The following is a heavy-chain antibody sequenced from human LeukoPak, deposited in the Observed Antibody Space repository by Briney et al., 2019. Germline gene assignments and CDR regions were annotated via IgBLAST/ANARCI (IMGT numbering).Heavy chain of an antibody. CDR1: GYTFTSYY. J-gene: IGHJ6*04. CDR3: ARDLNWNVRDYYYCMDV. V-gene: IGHV1-46*01. D-gene: IGHD1-1*01. Sequence: ASVKVSCKASGYTFTSYYMHWVRHAPGQGLEWMGIINPSGGSTSYAQNFQGRVTMTRDTSTSSVYMELSSLRSEDTAVYYCARDLNWNVRDYYYCMDVWGKGTTVTVSS. CDR2: INPSGGST.